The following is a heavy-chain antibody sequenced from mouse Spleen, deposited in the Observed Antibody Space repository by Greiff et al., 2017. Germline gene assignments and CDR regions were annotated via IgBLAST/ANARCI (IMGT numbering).Heavy chain of an antibody. CDR3: AAGLDGYYLAWFAY. CDR1: GFNIKNTY. Sequence: VHVKQSVAELVRPGASVKLSCTASGFNIKNTYMHWVKQRPEQGLEWIGRIDPANGNTKYAPKFQGKATITADTSSNTAYLQLSSLTSEDTAIYYCAAGLDGYYLAWFAYWGQGTLVTVSA. CDR2: IDPANGNT. V-gene: IGHV14-3*01. D-gene: IGHD2-3*01. J-gene: IGHJ3*01.